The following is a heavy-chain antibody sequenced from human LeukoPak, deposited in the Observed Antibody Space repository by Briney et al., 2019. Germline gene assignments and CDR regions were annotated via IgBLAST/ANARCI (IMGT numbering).Heavy chain of an antibody. D-gene: IGHD3-22*01. CDR2: INTNTGNP. CDR3: ARDLLAITYYYDFSGLGFDY. Sequence: ASVKVSCKASGYTFTSYAMNWVRQAPGQGLEWMGWINTNTGNPTYAQGFTGRFVFSLDTSVSTAYLQISSLKAEDTAVYYCARDLLAITYYYDFSGLGFDYWGQGTLVTVS. CDR1: GYTFTSYA. J-gene: IGHJ4*02. V-gene: IGHV7-4-1*02.